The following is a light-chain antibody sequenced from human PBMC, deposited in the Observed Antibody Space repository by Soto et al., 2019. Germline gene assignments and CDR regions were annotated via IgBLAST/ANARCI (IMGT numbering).Light chain of an antibody. V-gene: IGKV1-39*01. CDR2: AAS. CDR1: QSITTY. J-gene: IGKJ4*01. Sequence: DIQMTQSPSSLSASVGDRVTITCRASQSITTYLNWYRQKPGKAPKHLIYAASSLQSGVPSRFSGSGSETEFTLSISSLQPEDFAPYFCQQIYSAPLTFGGGTKVEIK. CDR3: QQIYSAPLT.